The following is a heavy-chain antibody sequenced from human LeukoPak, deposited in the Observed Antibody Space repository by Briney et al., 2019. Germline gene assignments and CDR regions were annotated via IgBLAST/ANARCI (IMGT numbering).Heavy chain of an antibody. V-gene: IGHV4-34*01. CDR1: GGSFGSYY. CDR3: ARGRGYGQYYDYYYMDV. J-gene: IGHJ6*03. D-gene: IGHD5-12*01. CDR2: INHSGST. Sequence: ASETLSLTCAVYGGSFGSYYWSWIRQPPGKGLEWIGEINHSGSTNYNPSLKSRVTISVDTSKNQFSLKLSSVTAADTAVYYCARGRGYGQYYDYYYMDVWGKGTTVTVSS.